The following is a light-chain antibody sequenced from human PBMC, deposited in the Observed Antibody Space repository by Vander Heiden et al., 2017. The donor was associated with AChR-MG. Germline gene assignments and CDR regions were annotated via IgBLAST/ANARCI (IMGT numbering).Light chain of an antibody. V-gene: IGKV3-15*01. Sequence: EIVMTQSPATLSVSPGERATLSCRASQTVSTNLAWYQLKPGQAPRLLIYGAFTRATGIPARFSGSGSGTEFTLAISSLQSEDLAVYYCQQEKNWPRTFGQGTKLEIK. CDR1: QTVSTN. J-gene: IGKJ2*01. CDR3: QQEKNWPRT. CDR2: GAF.